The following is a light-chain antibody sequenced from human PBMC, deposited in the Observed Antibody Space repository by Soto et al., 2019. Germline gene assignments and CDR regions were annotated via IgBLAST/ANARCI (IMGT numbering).Light chain of an antibody. V-gene: IGKV1-39*01. CDR2: AAS. Sequence: DIQMTQSPSSLSASVGDRVNMSCRASQSISSSLNWYQQKPGKAPKVLMFAASNLQSGVPSRFSGSGSGTDFTLTISSLQPEDFATYYCQQSYSTPWTFGQGTKVDIK. CDR3: QQSYSTPWT. CDR1: QSISSS. J-gene: IGKJ1*01.